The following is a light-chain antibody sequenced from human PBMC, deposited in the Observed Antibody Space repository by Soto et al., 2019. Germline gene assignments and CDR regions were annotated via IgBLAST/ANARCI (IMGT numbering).Light chain of an antibody. J-gene: IGLJ2*01. CDR3: CSYAGQRVV. CDR1: NL. CDR2: EGN. Sequence: QAVVTQPASVSGSPGQSITISCTYNLVSWYQQHPGKAPKLMIYEGNKRPSGVSNRFSGSKSGNTASLTISGLQAEDEADYYCCSYAGQRVVFGGGTKVTVL. V-gene: IGLV2-23*01.